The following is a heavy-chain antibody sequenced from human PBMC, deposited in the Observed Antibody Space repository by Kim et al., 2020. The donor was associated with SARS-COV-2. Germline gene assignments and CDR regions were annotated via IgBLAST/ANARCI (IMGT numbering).Heavy chain of an antibody. J-gene: IGHJ6*03. CDR3: AKSQPSYYYYYYMDV. Sequence: DSVKGRFTIARDNSKNTLYLQMNSLRAEDTAVYYCAKSQPSYYYYYYMDVWGKGTTVTVSS. V-gene: IGHV3-23*01.